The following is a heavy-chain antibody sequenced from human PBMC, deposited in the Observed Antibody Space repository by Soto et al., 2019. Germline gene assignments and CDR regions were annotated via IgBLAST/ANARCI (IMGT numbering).Heavy chain of an antibody. CDR3: AKRHTTMKAFDY. V-gene: IGHV3-23*01. Sequence: GVLRLSCAASGLTFSSYAMSWVRQAPGKGLEWVSGIYDNGSGTYYADSVKGRFTISRDNSRNTLYLQMNSLRAEDTALYYCAKRHTTMKAFDYWGPGTLVTVSS. CDR1: GLTFSSYA. J-gene: IGHJ4*02. D-gene: IGHD4-17*01. CDR2: IYDNGSGT.